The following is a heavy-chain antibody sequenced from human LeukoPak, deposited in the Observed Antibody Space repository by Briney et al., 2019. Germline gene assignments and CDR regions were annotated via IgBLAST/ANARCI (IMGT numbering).Heavy chain of an antibody. CDR3: ARDTSAYFDY. J-gene: IGHJ4*02. Sequence: GGSLRLSCAASGFTFSSYGMHWVRQAPGKGLEWAAVIWYDGSNKYYADSVKGRFTISRDNSKNTLYLQMNSLRAEDTAVYYCARDTSAYFDYWGQGTLVTVSS. CDR2: IWYDGSNK. V-gene: IGHV3-33*01. D-gene: IGHD3-16*01. CDR1: GFTFSSYG.